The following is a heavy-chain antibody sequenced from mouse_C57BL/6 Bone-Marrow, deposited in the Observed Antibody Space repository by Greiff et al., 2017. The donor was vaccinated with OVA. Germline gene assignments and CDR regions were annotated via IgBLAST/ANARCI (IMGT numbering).Heavy chain of an antibody. Sequence: QVQLQQSGAELARPGASVKLSCKASGYTFTSYGISWVKQRTGQGLEWIGEIYPRSGNTYYNEKFKGKATLTADKSSSTAYMELRSLTSEDSAVYFCARRDWALFAYWGQGTLVTVSA. CDR1: GYTFTSYG. J-gene: IGHJ3*01. V-gene: IGHV1-81*01. CDR2: IYPRSGNT. CDR3: ARRDWALFAY.